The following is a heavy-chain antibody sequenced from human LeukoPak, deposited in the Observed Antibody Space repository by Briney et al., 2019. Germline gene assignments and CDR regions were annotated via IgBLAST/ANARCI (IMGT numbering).Heavy chain of an antibody. CDR3: AKKGWLVRNAFDI. CDR2: ISYDGSNK. D-gene: IGHD3-22*01. CDR1: GFTFSSYG. J-gene: IGHJ3*02. Sequence: PGRSLRLSCAASGFTFSSYGMHWVRQAPGKGLEWVAVISYDGSNKYYADSVKGRLTISRDNSKNTLYLQMNSLRAEDTAVYYCAKKGWLVRNAFDIWGQGTMVTVSS. V-gene: IGHV3-30*18.